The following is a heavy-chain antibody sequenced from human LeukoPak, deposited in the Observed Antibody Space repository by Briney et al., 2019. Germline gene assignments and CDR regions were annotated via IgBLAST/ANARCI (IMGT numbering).Heavy chain of an antibody. CDR3: ARARPRPYCSGGSCYRGDYFDY. Sequence: KASETLSLTCAVYGGSFSGYYWSWIRQPPGKGLEWIGEINRSGSTNYNPSLKSRVTISVDTSKNQFSLKLSSVTAADTAVYYCARARPRPYCSGGSCYRGDYFDYWGQGTLVTVSS. V-gene: IGHV4-34*01. CDR2: INRSGST. D-gene: IGHD2-15*01. J-gene: IGHJ4*02. CDR1: GGSFSGYY.